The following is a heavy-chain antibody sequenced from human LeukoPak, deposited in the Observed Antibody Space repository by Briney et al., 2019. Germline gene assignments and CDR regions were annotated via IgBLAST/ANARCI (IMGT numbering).Heavy chain of an antibody. D-gene: IGHD3-3*01. V-gene: IGHV1-69*04. Sequence: ASVKVSCKASGGTFSSYAISWVRQAPGQGVEWMGRIIPILGIANYAQKFQGRVTITADKSSSTAYMELSSLRSEDTAVYYCAREFGQKRFHSLYGMDVWGQGTTVTVSS. J-gene: IGHJ6*02. CDR2: IIPILGIA. CDR3: AREFGQKRFHSLYGMDV. CDR1: GGTFSSYA.